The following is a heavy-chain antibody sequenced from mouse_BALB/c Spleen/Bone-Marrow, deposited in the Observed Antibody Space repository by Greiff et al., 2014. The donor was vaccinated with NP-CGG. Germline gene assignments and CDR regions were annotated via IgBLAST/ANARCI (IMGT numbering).Heavy chain of an antibody. Sequence: VQLQQSGAELVKPGASVKLSCTASGFNIKDTYMHWVKQRPEQGLEWIGRIDPANGNTKYDPKFQGKATVTADTSSNTAYLQLSSLTSEDTAVYYCARWEYYAMDYWGQGTSVTVSS. J-gene: IGHJ4*01. CDR2: IDPANGNT. CDR1: GFNIKDTY. V-gene: IGHV14-3*02. D-gene: IGHD4-1*01. CDR3: ARWEYYAMDY.